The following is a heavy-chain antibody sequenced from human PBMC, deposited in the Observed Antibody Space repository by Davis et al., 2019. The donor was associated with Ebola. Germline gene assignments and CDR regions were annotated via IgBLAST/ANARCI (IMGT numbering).Heavy chain of an antibody. D-gene: IGHD1-26*01. CDR1: GFPVRDNY. CDR3: ARDWEYTTTFEWGLARRGYYGMDV. J-gene: IGHJ6*04. V-gene: IGHV3-53*01. Sequence: PGGSLRLSCAASGFPVRDNYMNWVRQAPGKGLEWVSLIYSGDNTYYADSVKGRFTISRDSSKNTLYLQMHSLRAEDTAVYYCARDWEYTTTFEWGLARRGYYGMDVWGKGTTVTVSS. CDR2: IYSGDNT.